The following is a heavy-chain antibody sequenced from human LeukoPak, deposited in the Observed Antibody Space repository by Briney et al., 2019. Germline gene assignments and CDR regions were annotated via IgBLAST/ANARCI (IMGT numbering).Heavy chain of an antibody. CDR2: IKQDGSEK. D-gene: IGHD6-6*01. CDR1: GFTFSSYW. CDR3: ARDLIPARAFPLGH. Sequence: GGSLRLSCAASGFTFSSYWMSWVRQAPGKGLEWVANIKQDGSEKYYVDSVKGRFTISRDNAKNSLYLQMNSLRAEDTAVYYCARDLIPARAFPLGHWGQGTLVTVSS. J-gene: IGHJ4*02. V-gene: IGHV3-7*01.